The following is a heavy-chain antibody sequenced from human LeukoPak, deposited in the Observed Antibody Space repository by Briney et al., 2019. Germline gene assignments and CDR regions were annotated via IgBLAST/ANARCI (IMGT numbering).Heavy chain of an antibody. J-gene: IGHJ4*02. V-gene: IGHV3-23*01. CDR2: ISGRGDTI. D-gene: IGHD4-4*01. Sequence: GGSLRLSCAASGFTFNNFAMDWARQAPGKGLEWVSAISGRGDTIFYADSLKGRFTISRDNSRSTLSLQMNSLRAEDSATYYCAKTDFSTGPYDYWGQGTLVTVSS. CDR3: AKTDFSTGPYDY. CDR1: GFTFNNFA.